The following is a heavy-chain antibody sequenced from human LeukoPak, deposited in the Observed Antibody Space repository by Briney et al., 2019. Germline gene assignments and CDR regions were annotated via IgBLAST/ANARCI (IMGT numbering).Heavy chain of an antibody. CDR3: GRPYSSGPPLPDY. CDR2: ISAYNGDI. J-gene: IGHJ4*02. Sequence: ASVKVSCKASGYTFTSYGISWVRQAPGQGLEWMGWISAYNGDINYAQKLQGRVTMTTDTSTSTAYMELRSLRPDDTAVYYCGRPYSSGPPLPDYWGQGTLVTVSS. V-gene: IGHV1-18*01. D-gene: IGHD6-19*01. CDR1: GYTFTSYG.